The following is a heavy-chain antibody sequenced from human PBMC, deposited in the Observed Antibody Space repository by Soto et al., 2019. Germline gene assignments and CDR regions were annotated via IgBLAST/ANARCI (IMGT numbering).Heavy chain of an antibody. Sequence: QEQLVESGGGVVQPGMSLRLSCVASRFSFSNFGMHWVRQAPGKGLEWVAALSFDGCNKKYADGVRGRFTISRDNSKNTLYLNMNSLRSDDTAMYYCAKVRCSSSSCSFDSWGKGTLVTV. D-gene: IGHD2-2*01. V-gene: IGHV3-30*18. J-gene: IGHJ5*01. CDR3: AKVRCSSSSCSFDS. CDR2: LSFDGCNK. CDR1: RFSFSNFG.